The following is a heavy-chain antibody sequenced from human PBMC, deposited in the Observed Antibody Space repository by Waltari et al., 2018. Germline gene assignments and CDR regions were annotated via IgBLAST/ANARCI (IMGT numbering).Heavy chain of an antibody. J-gene: IGHJ4*02. Sequence: EVQLVESGGGLVQPGGSLRLSCVASGFTFSSYGMNWVRQAPGKGLEWVSYISSSSSTIYYADSVKGRFTISRDNAKNSLYLQMNSLRAEDTAVYYCARAPYYGEFDYWGQGTLVTVSS. CDR1: GFTFSSYG. V-gene: IGHV3-48*04. CDR2: ISSSSSTI. CDR3: ARAPYYGEFDY. D-gene: IGHD1-26*01.